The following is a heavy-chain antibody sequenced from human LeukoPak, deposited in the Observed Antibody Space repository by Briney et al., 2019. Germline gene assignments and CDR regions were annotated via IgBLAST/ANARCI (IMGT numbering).Heavy chain of an antibody. V-gene: IGHV4-34*01. CDR2: INHSGST. CDR1: GGSFSGYY. CDR3: ARSRSRVRGVQYYFDY. J-gene: IGHJ4*02. D-gene: IGHD3-10*01. Sequence: PSETLSLTCAVYGGSFSGYYWSWIRQPPGKGLEWIGEINHSGSTNYNPSLKSRATISVDTSKNQFSLKLSSVTAADTAVYYCARSRSRVRGVQYYFDYWGQGTLVTVSS.